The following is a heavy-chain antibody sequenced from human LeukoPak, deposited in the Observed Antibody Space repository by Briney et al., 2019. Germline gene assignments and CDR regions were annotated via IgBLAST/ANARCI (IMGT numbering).Heavy chain of an antibody. V-gene: IGHV4-59*01. D-gene: IGHD3-10*01. CDR3: ARDRTIMVRGASPPRYYYCGMDV. J-gene: IGHJ6*04. Sequence: PSETLSLTCTVSGGSISSYHWSWIRQPPGKGLEWIGYISYSGSTNYNPSLKSRVTISVDTSKNQFSLKVSSVTAADTAVYYCARDRTIMVRGASPPRYYYCGMDVWGKGTTVTVSS. CDR1: GGSISSYH. CDR2: ISYSGST.